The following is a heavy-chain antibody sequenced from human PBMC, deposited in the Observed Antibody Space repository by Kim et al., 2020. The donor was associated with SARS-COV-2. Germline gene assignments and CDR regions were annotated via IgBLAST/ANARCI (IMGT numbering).Heavy chain of an antibody. D-gene: IGHD2-15*01. CDR3: GAGCDH. CDR1: RGSVSSRTSF. J-gene: IGHJ4*02. V-gene: IGHV4-39*01. Sequence: SETLSLTCTVSRGSVSSRTSFWGWIRQPPGKGLEWIGIINFRGDSYYKSSLGSRVTITIDVSKNQFSLRLRSVSATDTAVYYCGAGCDHWGPGAMVTV. CDR2: INFRGDS.